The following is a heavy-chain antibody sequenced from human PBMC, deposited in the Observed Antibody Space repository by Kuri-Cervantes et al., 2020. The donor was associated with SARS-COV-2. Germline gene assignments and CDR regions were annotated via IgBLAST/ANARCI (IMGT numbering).Heavy chain of an antibody. CDR1: GFTFSSYS. CDR2: ISSSSSYI. CDR3: AREDWGTDAFDI. J-gene: IGHJ3*02. D-gene: IGHD3-16*01. V-gene: IGHV3-21*01. Sequence: LSLTCAASGFTFSSYSMNWVRQAPGKGLEWVSSISSSSSYIYYADSVKGRFTISRDNAKNSLYLQMNSLRAEDTAVYYCAREDWGTDAFDIWGQGTMVTVSS.